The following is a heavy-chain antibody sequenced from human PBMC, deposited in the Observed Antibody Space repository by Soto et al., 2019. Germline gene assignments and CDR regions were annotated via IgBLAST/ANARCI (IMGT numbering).Heavy chain of an antibody. D-gene: IGHD6-25*01. CDR1: GDSMKRFF. Sequence: SETLSLTCTVSGDSMKRFFWSWIRQPPGKGLEWIGYVYFSGNTNYSPSLKSRVTISIDTSKNQFSLRLASVTAADTAFYYCGSVRPSGYVLSWGQGTLVTVSS. CDR2: VYFSGNT. J-gene: IGHJ5*02. V-gene: IGHV4-59*01. CDR3: GSVRPSGYVLS.